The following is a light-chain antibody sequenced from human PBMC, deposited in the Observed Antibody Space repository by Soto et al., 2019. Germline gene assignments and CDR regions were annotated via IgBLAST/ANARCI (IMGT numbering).Light chain of an antibody. Sequence: DIHITQSPSSLSAAVGDTVTITCWTSQTIVTYLNWFQQKSGEAPRLLIYAASNLRSGVSSRFSGSTPATEFTLTITDLRPEDVATYFCQQTSLPPLTFGGGTRVDI. CDR3: QQTSLPPLT. J-gene: IGKJ4*01. CDR1: QTIVTY. V-gene: IGKV1-39*01. CDR2: AAS.